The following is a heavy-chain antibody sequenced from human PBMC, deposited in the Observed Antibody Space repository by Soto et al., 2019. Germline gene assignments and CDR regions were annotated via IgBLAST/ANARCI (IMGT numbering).Heavy chain of an antibody. J-gene: IGHJ4*02. CDR2: IYYSGST. CDR1: GGSVSSGSYY. D-gene: IGHD6-19*01. Sequence: SETLSLTCTVSGGSVSSGSYYWSWIRQPPGKGLEWIGYIYYSGSTNYNPSLKSRVTISVDTSKNQFSLKLSSVTAADTAVYYCASDMGSGWYYWGQGTLVTVSS. V-gene: IGHV4-61*01. CDR3: ASDMGSGWYY.